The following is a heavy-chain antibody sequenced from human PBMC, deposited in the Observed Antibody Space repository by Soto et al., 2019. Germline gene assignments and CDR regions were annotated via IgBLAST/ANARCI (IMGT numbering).Heavy chain of an antibody. V-gene: IGHV1-69*13. CDR2: IIPIFGTA. CDR1: GGTFSSYA. CDR3: ARGGRSVRYYFDY. J-gene: IGHJ4*02. Sequence: SVKVSCKASGGTFSSYAISWVRQAPGQGLEWMGGIIPIFGTANYAQKFQGRVTITADESTSTAYMELSSLRSEDTAVYYCARGGRSVRYYFDYWGQGTLVTVSS.